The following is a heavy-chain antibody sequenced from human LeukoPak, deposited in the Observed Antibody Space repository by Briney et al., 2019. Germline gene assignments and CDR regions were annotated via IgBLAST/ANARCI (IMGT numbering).Heavy chain of an antibody. CDR3: ARVRCSGGSCSHDYFYMDV. D-gene: IGHD2-15*01. J-gene: IGHJ6*03. V-gene: IGHV3-48*01. CDR1: GFTFSRYS. Sequence: GRSLSLSCAASGFTFSRYSMSWVRHAPGRWREWVSYIISISSTIYYADSVKGRFTISSDNAKNSLYLQMNSLRAEDTAVYYWARVRCSGGSCSHDYFYMDVWGKGTTVTVSS. CDR2: IISISSTI.